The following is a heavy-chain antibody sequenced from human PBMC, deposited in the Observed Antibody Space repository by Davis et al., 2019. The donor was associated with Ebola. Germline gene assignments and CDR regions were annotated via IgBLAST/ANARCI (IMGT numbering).Heavy chain of an antibody. V-gene: IGHV3-74*01. Sequence: GESLKISCAASGFTFSSYWMHWVRQAPGKGLVWVSRINSDGSSTYYADSVKGRFTISRDNSKNTLYLQMNSLRAEDTAVYYCAKDYGDYGFNYWGQGTLVTVSS. J-gene: IGHJ4*02. CDR1: GFTFSSYW. CDR2: INSDGSST. CDR3: AKDYGDYGFNY. D-gene: IGHD4-17*01.